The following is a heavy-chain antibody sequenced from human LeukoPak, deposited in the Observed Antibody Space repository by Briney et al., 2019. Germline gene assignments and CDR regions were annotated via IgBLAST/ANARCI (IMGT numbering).Heavy chain of an antibody. CDR3: ARASIANRSSPCVGY. CDR1: GFTFSSYA. D-gene: IGHD6-6*01. CDR2: ISYDGSNK. V-gene: IGHV3-30-3*01. J-gene: IGHJ4*02. Sequence: SGGSLRLSCAASGFTFSSYAMHWVRQAPGKGLEWVAVISYDGSNKYYADSVKGRFTISRDNSKNTLYLQMNSLGAEDTAVYYCARASIANRSSPCVGYWGQGTLVTVSS.